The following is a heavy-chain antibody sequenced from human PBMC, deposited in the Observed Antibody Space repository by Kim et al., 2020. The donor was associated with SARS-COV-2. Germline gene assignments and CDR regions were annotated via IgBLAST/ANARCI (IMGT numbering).Heavy chain of an antibody. CDR3: AIPYCSSTSCWLYYGMDV. D-gene: IGHD2-2*01. V-gene: IGHV4-34*01. CDR1: GGSFSGYY. Sequence: SETLSLTCAVYGGSFSGYYWSWIRQPPGKGLEWIGEINHSGSTNYNPSLKSRVTISVDTSKNQFSLKLSSVTAADTAVYYCAIPYCSSTSCWLYYGMDVWGQGTTVTVSS. CDR2: INHSGST. J-gene: IGHJ6*02.